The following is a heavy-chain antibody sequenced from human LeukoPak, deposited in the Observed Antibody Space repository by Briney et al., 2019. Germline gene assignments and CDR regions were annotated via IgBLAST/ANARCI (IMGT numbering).Heavy chain of an antibody. CDR2: INPSGGST. CDR1: GYTFTTWY. V-gene: IGHV1-46*01. Sequence: ASVKVSCKPSGYTFTTWYIHWVRQAPGQGLEWMGMINPSGGSTSFAQKFQGRVAMTSDTSTTTVYMDLSSLRSEDTAVYYCARITIFGVVTPFWGQGTLVTVSS. CDR3: ARITIFGVVTPF. J-gene: IGHJ4*02. D-gene: IGHD3-3*01.